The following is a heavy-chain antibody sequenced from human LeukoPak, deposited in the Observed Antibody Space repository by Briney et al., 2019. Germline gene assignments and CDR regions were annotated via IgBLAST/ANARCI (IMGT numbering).Heavy chain of an antibody. J-gene: IGHJ4*02. D-gene: IGHD5-18*01. CDR3: ARTDTAMVPFDY. CDR1: GGSISSYY. Sequence: SETLSLTCTVSGGSISSYYWSWIRQPPGKGLEWIGYIYYSGSTNYNPSLKGRVTISVDTSKNQSSLKLSSVTAADTAVYYCARTDTAMVPFDYWGQGTLVTVSS. CDR2: IYYSGST. V-gene: IGHV4-59*08.